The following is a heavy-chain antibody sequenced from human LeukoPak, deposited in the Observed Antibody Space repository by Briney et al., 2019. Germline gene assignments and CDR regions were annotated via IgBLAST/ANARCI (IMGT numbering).Heavy chain of an antibody. Sequence: GGSLRLSCAASGFTFSSYGMHWVRQAPGKGLEWVAVISYDGSNKYYADSVKGRFTISRDNSKNTLYLQMNSLRAEDTAVYYCAKDRSGDYDYWGQGTLVTVSS. D-gene: IGHD4-17*01. CDR2: ISYDGSNK. J-gene: IGHJ4*02. V-gene: IGHV3-30*18. CDR3: AKDRSGDYDY. CDR1: GFTFSSYG.